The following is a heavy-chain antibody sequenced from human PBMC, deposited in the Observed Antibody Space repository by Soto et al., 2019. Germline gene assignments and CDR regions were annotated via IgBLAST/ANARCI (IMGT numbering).Heavy chain of an antibody. J-gene: IGHJ4*02. Sequence: EVQLVESGGGLVKPGGSLRLSCAASGFTFSSYSMNWVRQAPGKGLEWVSSISSSSSYIYYADSVKGRFTISRDNAKNPLYLQMYSLRAEDTAVYYCARDPPYYDILTGYYSPNFDYLGKGTLVTVSS. V-gene: IGHV3-21*01. CDR2: ISSSSSYI. CDR3: ARDPPYYDILTGYYSPNFDY. CDR1: GFTFSSYS. D-gene: IGHD3-9*01.